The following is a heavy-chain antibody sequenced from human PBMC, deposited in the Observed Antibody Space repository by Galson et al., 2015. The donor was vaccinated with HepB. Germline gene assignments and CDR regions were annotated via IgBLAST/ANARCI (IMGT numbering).Heavy chain of an antibody. CDR2: VVPMFGEA. Sequence: SVKVSCKASGDTFSSYIFSWVRQAPGQGLEWMGGVVPMFGEATYAQKLQGRVTIIADESTNTAYMELSNLRSEDTAVYYCARRYYFDKSGDYPNDGFDIWGQGTMVTVSS. CDR3: ARRYYFDKSGDYPNDGFDI. J-gene: IGHJ3*02. V-gene: IGHV1-69*13. CDR1: GDTFSSYI. D-gene: IGHD3-22*01.